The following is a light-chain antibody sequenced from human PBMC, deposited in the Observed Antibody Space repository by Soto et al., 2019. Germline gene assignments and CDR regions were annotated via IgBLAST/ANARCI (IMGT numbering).Light chain of an antibody. V-gene: IGKV1-39*01. CDR2: AAS. J-gene: IGKJ4*01. CDR1: QNIGTH. CDR3: HQSHSAPLP. Sequence: DVQMTQSPSSLSASVGDRVTISCRSSQNIGTHLNWYQHKPWRAPKLLIYAASTLQSEVPSRVSGSESGTDFTITISGLQPEDFATYSCHQSHSAPLPFGEGTTVEIK.